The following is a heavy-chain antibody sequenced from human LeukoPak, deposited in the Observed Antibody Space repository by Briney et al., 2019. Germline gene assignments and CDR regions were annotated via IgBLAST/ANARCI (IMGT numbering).Heavy chain of an antibody. CDR2: ISWNSGSI. Sequence: GRSLRLSCAASGFTFDDYAMHWVRQAPGKGLEWVSGISWNSGSIAYADSVKGRFTISRDNAKNSLYLQMNSLRAEDTAVYYCARGLFAFWSGFFYWGQGTLVTVSS. V-gene: IGHV3-9*01. CDR3: ARGLFAFWSGFFY. D-gene: IGHD3-3*01. CDR1: GFTFDDYA. J-gene: IGHJ4*02.